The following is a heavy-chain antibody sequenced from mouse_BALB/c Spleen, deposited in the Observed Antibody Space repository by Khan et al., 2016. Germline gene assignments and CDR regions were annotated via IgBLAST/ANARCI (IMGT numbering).Heavy chain of an antibody. V-gene: IGHV1-62-2*01. D-gene: IGHD2-13*01. J-gene: IGHJ4*01. CDR1: GYTFTEYI. Sequence: QVQLQQSGAGLVKPGASVKLSCKASGYTFTEYIIHWVKQRSGQGLEWIGWFYPLSGSIKDNEKFKDKATLTADKPSGTVYMVLSRLTSEDSAVDFCARQDGDTHDAMDYWGQGPSATVSP. CDR3: ARQDGDTHDAMDY. CDR2: FYPLSGSI.